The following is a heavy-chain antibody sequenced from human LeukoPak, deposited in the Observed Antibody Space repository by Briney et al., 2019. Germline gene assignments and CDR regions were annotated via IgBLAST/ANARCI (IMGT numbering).Heavy chain of an antibody. Sequence: NPGGSLRLSCAASGVTFSDYYMSWIRQAPGKGLEWVSYISSSGSTIYYADSVQGRFTISRHNAKNSLYLQINSLRAEDTPVYYCARHTPRGYSFYFHIWGQGTMVTVSS. V-gene: IGHV3-11*01. D-gene: IGHD2-21*01. CDR2: ISSSGSTI. CDR1: GVTFSDYY. J-gene: IGHJ3*02. CDR3: ARHTPRGYSFYFHI.